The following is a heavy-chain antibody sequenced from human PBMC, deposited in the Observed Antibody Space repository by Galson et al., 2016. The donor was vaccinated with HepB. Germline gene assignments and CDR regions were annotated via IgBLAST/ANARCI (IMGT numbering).Heavy chain of an antibody. J-gene: IGHJ4*02. D-gene: IGHD3-10*01. CDR1: GFTFSSYA. CDR2: ISGSETT. V-gene: IGHV3-23*01. CDR3: AKGSDYYGWGSYPYYFDY. Sequence: SLRLSCAASGFTFSSYAMNWVRQAPGKGLEWVSTISGSETTSYADSMKGRFTISRDNSKNTLFLQMNSLRVEDMAVYYCAKGSDYYGWGSYPYYFDYWGQGTLVAGSS.